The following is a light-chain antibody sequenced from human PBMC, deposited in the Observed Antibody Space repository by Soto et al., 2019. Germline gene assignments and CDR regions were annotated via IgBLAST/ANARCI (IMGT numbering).Light chain of an antibody. V-gene: IGLV4-69*01. J-gene: IGLJ3*02. Sequence: QLVLTQSPSASASLGASVKLTCTLSSGHSSYAIAWHQQQPEKGPRYLMKLNSDGSHSKGDGIPDRFSGSSSGAERYLPIPRLQSEDEADYYCQTWGTGPWVFGGGTKLTVL. CDR1: SGHSSYA. CDR3: QTWGTGPWV. CDR2: LNSDGSH.